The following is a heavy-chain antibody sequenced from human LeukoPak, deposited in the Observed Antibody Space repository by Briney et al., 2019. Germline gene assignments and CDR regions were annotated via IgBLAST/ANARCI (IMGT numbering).Heavy chain of an antibody. V-gene: IGHV4-59*01. D-gene: IGHD1-26*01. Sequence: SETLSLTCSVSGASISSYYWHWIRQPPGKGLEWIGNIYIRGSTNYNPSLESRVTISLDTSKDQFSLKLTSVTAADTAFYYFPKDWELGSWGQGTLVTVSS. CDR3: PKDWELGS. J-gene: IGHJ5*02. CDR2: IYIRGST. CDR1: GASISSYY.